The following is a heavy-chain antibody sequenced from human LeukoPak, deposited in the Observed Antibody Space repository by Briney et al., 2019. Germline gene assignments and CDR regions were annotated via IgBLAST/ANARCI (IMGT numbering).Heavy chain of an antibody. J-gene: IGHJ4*02. Sequence: GRSLRLSCAASGFTFSSYAMHWVRQAPGKGLEWVAVISYDGSNKYYADSVKGRFTISRDNSKNALYLQMNSLRAEDTAVYYCARPIFRGVGPYYFDYWGQGTLVTVSS. CDR1: GFTFSSYA. D-gene: IGHD3-10*01. V-gene: IGHV3-30-3*01. CDR3: ARPIFRGVGPYYFDY. CDR2: ISYDGSNK.